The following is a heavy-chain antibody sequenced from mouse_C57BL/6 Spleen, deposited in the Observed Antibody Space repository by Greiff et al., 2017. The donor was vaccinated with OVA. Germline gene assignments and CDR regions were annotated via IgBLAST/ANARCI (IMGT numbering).Heavy chain of an antibody. D-gene: IGHD1-1*01. CDR2: IDPSDSYT. J-gene: IGHJ2*01. CDR3: ARGEDYYGSSGDY. Sequence: QVQLQQPGAELVRPGTSVKLSCKASGYTFTSYWMHWVKQRPGQGLEWIGVIDPSDSYTNYNQKFKGKATLTVDTSSSTAYMQLSSLTSEDSAVYYCARGEDYYGSSGDYWGQGTTLTVSS. V-gene: IGHV1-59*01. CDR1: GYTFTSYW.